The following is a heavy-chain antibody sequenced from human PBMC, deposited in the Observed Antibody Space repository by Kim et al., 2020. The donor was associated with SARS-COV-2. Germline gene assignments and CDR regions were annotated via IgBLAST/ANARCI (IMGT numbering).Heavy chain of an antibody. Sequence: GGSLRLSCAASGFTFRDYTMDWVRQAPGRGLEWVSYINNDGTVMYYGDSVKGRLTISRDNSENSLFLQMNSLRDDDTAVYYCARGYCSSSRCYAGPDYWGQGTLVTVST. V-gene: IGHV3-48*02. CDR3: ARGYCSSSRCYAGPDY. J-gene: IGHJ4*02. D-gene: IGHD2-2*01. CDR2: INNDGTVM. CDR1: GFTFRDYT.